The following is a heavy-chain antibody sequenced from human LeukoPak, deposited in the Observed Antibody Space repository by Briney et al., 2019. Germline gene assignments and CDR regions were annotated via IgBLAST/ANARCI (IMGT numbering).Heavy chain of an antibody. J-gene: IGHJ4*02. CDR1: GGSISGYY. CDR2: IYYSGST. V-gene: IGHV4-59*01. CDR3: ARAGQYIADYFDY. Sequence: SSETLSLTCTVSGGSISGYYWSWIRQPPGEGLEWIACIYYSGSTNYNPSLKSRVTISVATSKNQFSLKLNSMTAADTAVYYCARAGQYIADYFDYWGQGTLVTVSS. D-gene: IGHD1-1*01.